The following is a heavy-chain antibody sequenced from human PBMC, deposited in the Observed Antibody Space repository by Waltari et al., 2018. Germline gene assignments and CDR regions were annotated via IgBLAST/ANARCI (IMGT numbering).Heavy chain of an antibody. Sequence: QVQLVQSGAEVKKPGASVKVSCKASGYTFTSYYMHWVRQAPGQGLEWMGIINPSGGSTSYAQKFQGRVTMTRDTSTSTVYMELSSLRSEDTAVYYCARDLSPTSIAAAGTSGMDVWGQGTTVTVSS. V-gene: IGHV1-46*01. CDR3: ARDLSPTSIAAAGTSGMDV. J-gene: IGHJ6*02. D-gene: IGHD6-13*01. CDR2: INPSGGST. CDR1: GYTFTSYY.